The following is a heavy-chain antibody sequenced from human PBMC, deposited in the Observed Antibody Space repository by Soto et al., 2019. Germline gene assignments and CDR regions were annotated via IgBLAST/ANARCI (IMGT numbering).Heavy chain of an antibody. Sequence: QVQLVESGGGVDQPGGALRLSCAASGFTFSSTGMHWVCQAPGKGLEWVAVISHDGGNKYYGDSVKGRFTISRDNSKNTLYLQMNSLRADDTAVYYCAKDWGIAVAAHWGQGTLVTVSS. V-gene: IGHV3-30*18. CDR3: AKDWGIAVAAH. CDR2: ISHDGGNK. CDR1: GFTFSSTG. J-gene: IGHJ4*02. D-gene: IGHD6-19*01.